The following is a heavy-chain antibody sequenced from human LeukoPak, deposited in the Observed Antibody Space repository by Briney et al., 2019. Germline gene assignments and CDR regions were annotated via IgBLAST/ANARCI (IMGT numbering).Heavy chain of an antibody. CDR3: ARGRDGYIFSSDAFFDY. Sequence: GGSLRLSCAASGFTFSSYSMNWVRQAPGKGLEWVSSISSSSSYIYYADSVKGRFTISRDNAKNSLYLQMNSLRAEDTAVYYCARGRDGYIFSSDAFFDYWGQGTLVTVSS. D-gene: IGHD5-24*01. V-gene: IGHV3-21*01. CDR2: ISSSSSYI. CDR1: GFTFSSYS. J-gene: IGHJ4*02.